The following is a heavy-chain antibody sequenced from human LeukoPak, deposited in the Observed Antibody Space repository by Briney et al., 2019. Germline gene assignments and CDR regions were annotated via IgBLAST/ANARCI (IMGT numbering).Heavy chain of an antibody. J-gene: IGHJ5*02. CDR3: ARGRYRIRFDP. CDR1: GGSISSYY. CDR2: IYYSGST. D-gene: IGHD3-16*02. Sequence: SETLSLTCTVSGGSISSYYWSWIRQPPGKGLEWIGYIYYSGSTNYNPSLKSRVTISVDTSKNQFSLKLSSVTAADTAVYYCARGRYRIRFDPWGQGTLVTVSS. V-gene: IGHV4-59*12.